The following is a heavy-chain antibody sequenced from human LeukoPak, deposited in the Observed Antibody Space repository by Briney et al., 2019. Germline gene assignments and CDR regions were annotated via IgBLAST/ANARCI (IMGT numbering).Heavy chain of an antibody. CDR2: ISWNSGSI. D-gene: IGHD3-22*01. V-gene: IGHV3-9*01. J-gene: IGHJ4*02. Sequence: GGSLRLSCAASGFTFDDYAMHWVRHAPGKGLEWVSGISWNSGSIGYADSVKGRLTSSRDNAKNSLYLQMNSLRAEDTALYYCAIDTLYYYDSSGSSLNFFDYWGQGTLVTVSS. CDR3: AIDTLYYYDSSGSSLNFFDY. CDR1: GFTFDDYA.